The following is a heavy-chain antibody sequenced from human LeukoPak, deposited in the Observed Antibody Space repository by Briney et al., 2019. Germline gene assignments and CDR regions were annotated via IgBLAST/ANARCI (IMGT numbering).Heavy chain of an antibody. CDR1: GYTFIDYY. J-gene: IGHJ6*02. CDR2: INLNSGGT. Sequence: ASVKVSCRAPGYTFIDYYMHWVRQAPGQGLEWMGWINLNSGGTNYAQKFQGRVTMTRDTSISTAYMELSRLRSDDTAVYYCARDNYYYYYGMDVWGQGTTVTVSS. CDR3: ARDNYYYYYGMDV. V-gene: IGHV1-2*02.